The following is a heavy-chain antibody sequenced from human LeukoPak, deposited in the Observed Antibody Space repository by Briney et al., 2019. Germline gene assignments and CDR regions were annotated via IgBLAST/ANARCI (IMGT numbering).Heavy chain of an antibody. CDR3: ARVSYDFWSGYYNYYYYYGMDV. V-gene: IGHV1-69*01. D-gene: IGHD3-3*01. CDR1: GGTFNNFA. CDR2: IIPMSGTA. Sequence: SVKVSCKASGGTFNNFAISWVRQAPGQGLEWVGGIIPMSGTANYAQKFQGRVTITADESTSTAYMELSSLRSEDTAVYYCARVSYDFWSGYYNYYYYYGMDVWGQGTTVTVSS. J-gene: IGHJ6*02.